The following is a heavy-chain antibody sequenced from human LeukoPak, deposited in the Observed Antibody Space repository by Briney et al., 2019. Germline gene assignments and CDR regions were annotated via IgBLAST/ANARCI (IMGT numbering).Heavy chain of an antibody. CDR3: ARGHLGYCSSTSCYWGRENWFDP. V-gene: IGHV4-59*01. Sequence: SETLSLTCTVSGGSISGYYWSWIRQPPGKGLEWIGYIYYSGSTNYNPSLKSRVTISVDTSKNQFSLKLSSVTAADTAVYYCARGHLGYCSSTSCYWGRENWFDPWGQGTLVTVSS. CDR2: IYYSGST. D-gene: IGHD2-2*01. J-gene: IGHJ5*02. CDR1: GGSISGYY.